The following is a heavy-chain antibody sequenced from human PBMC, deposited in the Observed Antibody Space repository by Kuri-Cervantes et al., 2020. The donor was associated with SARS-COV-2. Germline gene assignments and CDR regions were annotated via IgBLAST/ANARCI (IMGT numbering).Heavy chain of an antibody. CDR1: RGSISSSSYY. V-gene: IGHV4-39*01. CDR2: IYYSGST. J-gene: IGHJ4*02. Sequence: SETLSLTCTVSRGSISSSSYYWGWIRQPPGKGLEWIGSIYYSGSTYYNPSLKSRVTISVDTSKNQFSLKLSSVTAADTAVYYCARGSVVVVPATYYFDYWGQGTLVTVSS. D-gene: IGHD2-2*01. CDR3: ARGSVVVVPATYYFDY.